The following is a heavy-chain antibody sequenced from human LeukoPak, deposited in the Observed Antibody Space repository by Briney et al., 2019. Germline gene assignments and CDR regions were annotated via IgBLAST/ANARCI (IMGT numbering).Heavy chain of an antibody. CDR1: GYSFTIYG. CDR2: ISAYNGNT. J-gene: IGHJ5*02. CDR3: ARDTYYYDSSGYSGWFDP. V-gene: IGHV1-18*01. D-gene: IGHD3-22*01. Sequence: ASVKVSCKASGYSFTIYGISWVRQAPGQGLEWMGWISAYNGNTNYAQKLQGRVTMTTDTSTSTAYMELRSPRSDDTAVYYCARDTYYYDSSGYSGWFDPWGQGTLVTVSS.